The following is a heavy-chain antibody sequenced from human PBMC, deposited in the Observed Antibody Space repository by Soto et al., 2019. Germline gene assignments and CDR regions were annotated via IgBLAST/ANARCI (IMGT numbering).Heavy chain of an antibody. CDR3: ARAGRNYDFWSGYYMWGRDYYYYGMDV. Sequence: GASVKVSCKASGGTFSSYAISWVRQAPGQGLEWMGGIIPIFGTANYAQKFQGRVTITADESTSTAYMELSSLRSEDTAVYYCARAGRNYDFWSGYYMWGRDYYYYGMDVWGQGTTVTVSS. CDR1: GGTFSSYA. D-gene: IGHD3-3*01. J-gene: IGHJ6*02. CDR2: IIPIFGTA. V-gene: IGHV1-69*13.